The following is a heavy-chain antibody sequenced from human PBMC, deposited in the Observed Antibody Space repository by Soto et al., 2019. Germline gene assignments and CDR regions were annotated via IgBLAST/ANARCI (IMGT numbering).Heavy chain of an antibody. CDR2: IIPIFGTA. CDR1: GGTFSSYA. V-gene: IGHV1-69*06. Sequence: QVQLVQSGAEVKKPGSSVKVSCKASGGTFSSYAISWVRQAPGQGLEWMGGIIPIFGTANYAQKFQGRVTITADKSTSTAYMELSSLRSEDTAVYYCANRDIVVVPAAIARGGNYYYYYGMDVWGQGTTVTVSS. J-gene: IGHJ6*02. D-gene: IGHD2-2*02. CDR3: ANRDIVVVPAAIARGGNYYYYYGMDV.